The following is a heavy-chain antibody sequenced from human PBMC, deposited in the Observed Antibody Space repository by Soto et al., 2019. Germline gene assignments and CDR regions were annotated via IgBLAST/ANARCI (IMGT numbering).Heavy chain of an antibody. J-gene: IGHJ6*02. CDR2: IYPGDSDT. CDR3: AGGGVRVVSTRTRDYYGMDV. D-gene: IGHD3-10*01. V-gene: IGHV5-51*01. CDR1: GYSFTSYW. Sequence: GESLKISCKGSGYSFTSYWIGWVRQMPGKGLECMGIIYPGDSDTRYSPSFQGQVTISADKSISTAYLQWSSLKASDTAMYYCAGGGVRVVSTRTRDYYGMDVWAQGTTVTVSS.